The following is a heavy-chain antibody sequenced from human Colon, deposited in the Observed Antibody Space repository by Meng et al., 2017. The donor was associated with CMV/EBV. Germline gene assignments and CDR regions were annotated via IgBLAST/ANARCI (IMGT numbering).Heavy chain of an antibody. Sequence: SETPSLTCTVAGGSINGRYWSWIRQTPGKGLEWIANVYHTGETNFNSSLKSRLSSSVDMSGNQFSLTLTSVTAADTALYFCARGLGDGIDVWGQGTMVTVSS. CDR3: ARGLGDGIDV. J-gene: IGHJ6*02. CDR1: GGSINGRY. CDR2: VYHTGET. V-gene: IGHV4-59*12. D-gene: IGHD3-3*01.